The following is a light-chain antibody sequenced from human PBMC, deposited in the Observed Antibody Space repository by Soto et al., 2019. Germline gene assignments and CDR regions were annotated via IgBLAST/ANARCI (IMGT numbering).Light chain of an antibody. V-gene: IGLV2-18*02. J-gene: IGLJ1*01. CDR3: SSFTTSDTYV. Sequence: GISDRFSGSKSGNTASLTISGLQAEDEADYYCSSFTTSDTYVFGSGTKVTXL.